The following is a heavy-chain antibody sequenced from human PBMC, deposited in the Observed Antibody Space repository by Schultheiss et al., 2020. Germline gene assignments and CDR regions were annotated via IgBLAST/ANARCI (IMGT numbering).Heavy chain of an antibody. CDR3: AREATVTDAFDI. D-gene: IGHD4-17*01. J-gene: IGHJ3*02. CDR1: GFIFSDHY. CDR2: ISGSGGST. Sequence: GGSLRLSCAASGFIFSDHYMSWIRQAPGKGLEWVSAISGSGGSTYYADSVKGRFTISRDNSKNTLYLQMNSLRAEDTAVYYCAREATVTDAFDIWGQGTMVTVSS. V-gene: IGHV3-23*01.